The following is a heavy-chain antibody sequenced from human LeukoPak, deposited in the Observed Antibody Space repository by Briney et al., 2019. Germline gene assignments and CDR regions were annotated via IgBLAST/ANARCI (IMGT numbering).Heavy chain of an antibody. CDR1: GYTFTSYG. V-gene: IGHV1-8*02. J-gene: IGHJ6*02. D-gene: IGHD2-15*01. Sequence: ASVKVSCKASGYTFTSYGINWVRQATGQGLEWMGWMNPNSGNTGYAQKFQGRVTMTRNTSISTAYMELSSLRSEDTAVYYCAGRTYYYYYYGMDVWGQGTTVTVSS. CDR2: MNPNSGNT. CDR3: AGRTYYYYYYGMDV.